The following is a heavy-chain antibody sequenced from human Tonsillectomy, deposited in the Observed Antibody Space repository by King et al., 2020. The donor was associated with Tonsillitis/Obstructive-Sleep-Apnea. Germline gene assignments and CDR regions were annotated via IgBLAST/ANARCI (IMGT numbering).Heavy chain of an antibody. CDR1: GYTFTTYD. D-gene: IGHD3-22*01. Sequence: EQLVQSGAEVKKPGASVKVSCKASGYTFTTYDITWVRQAPGQGLEWMAWIRPYDGDTNYAQKLQGRVTMTSDTSTTTAYMDLRSLRSDDTAVYCCAGDYCDSSGYYHGYFQHWGQGTLVTVSS. CDR3: AGDYCDSSGYYHGYFQH. J-gene: IGHJ1*01. CDR2: IRPYDGDT. V-gene: IGHV1-18*01.